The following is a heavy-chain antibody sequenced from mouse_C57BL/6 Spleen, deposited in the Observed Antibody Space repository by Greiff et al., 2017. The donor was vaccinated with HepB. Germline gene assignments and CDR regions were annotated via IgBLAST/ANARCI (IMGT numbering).Heavy chain of an antibody. D-gene: IGHD1-1*01. J-gene: IGHJ1*03. V-gene: IGHV1-18*01. Sequence: EVKLLESGPELVKPGASVKISCKASGYTFTDYNMDWVKQSHGKSLEWIGDINPNNGGTIYNQKFKGKATLTVDKSSSTAYMELRSLTSEDTAVYYCARWYYGSSRYWYVDGWGTGTTVTVSS. CDR2: INPNNGGT. CDR1: GYTFTDYN. CDR3: ARWYYGSSRYWYVDG.